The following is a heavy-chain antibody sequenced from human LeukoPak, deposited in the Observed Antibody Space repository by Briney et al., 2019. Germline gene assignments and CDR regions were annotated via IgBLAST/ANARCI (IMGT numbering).Heavy chain of an antibody. Sequence: ASVKVSCKASGYTFTGYYVHWVRQAPGQGLEWKGWINPNSGGTNYAQKFQGRVTMTRDTSISTAYMELSSLRSDDTAVYYCATGGYCSSTSCYMPFDYWGQGTLVTVSS. CDR1: GYTFTGYY. CDR2: INPNSGGT. J-gene: IGHJ4*02. V-gene: IGHV1-2*02. D-gene: IGHD2-2*02. CDR3: ATGGYCSSTSCYMPFDY.